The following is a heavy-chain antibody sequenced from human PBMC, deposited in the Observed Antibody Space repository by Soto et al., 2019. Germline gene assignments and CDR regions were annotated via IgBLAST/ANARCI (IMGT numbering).Heavy chain of an antibody. J-gene: IGHJ4*02. D-gene: IGHD3-10*01. V-gene: IGHV3-23*01. Sequence: EVQLLESGGGLVQPGGSLRLSCATSRFTFSSYAMSWVRHSPGKGLEWVSAISGSGGSTYYADSVKGRFTISRDNSKNTLYLQMNSLRAEDTAVYYCAKGEGGFGYYFDYWGQGTLVTVSS. CDR1: RFTFSSYA. CDR2: ISGSGGST. CDR3: AKGEGGFGYYFDY.